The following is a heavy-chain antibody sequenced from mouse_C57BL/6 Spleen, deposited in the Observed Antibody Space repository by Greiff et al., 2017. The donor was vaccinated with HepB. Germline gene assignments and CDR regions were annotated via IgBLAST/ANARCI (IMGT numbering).Heavy chain of an antibody. V-gene: IGHV1-64*01. CDR2: IHPNSGST. Sequence: VKLQQPGAELVKPGASVKLSCKASGYTFTSYWMHWVKQRPGQGLEWIGMIHPNSGSTNYNEKFKSKATLTVDKSSSTAYMQLSSLTSEDSAVYYCAREGFPTTVVANYAMDYWGQGTSVTVSS. J-gene: IGHJ4*01. D-gene: IGHD1-1*01. CDR1: GYTFTSYW. CDR3: AREGFPTTVVANYAMDY.